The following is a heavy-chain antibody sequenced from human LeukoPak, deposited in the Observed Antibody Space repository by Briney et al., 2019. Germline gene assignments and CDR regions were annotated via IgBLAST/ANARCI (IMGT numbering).Heavy chain of an antibody. V-gene: IGHV1-8*01. Sequence: GASVKVSCKASGYTFTSYDINWVRQATGQGLEWMGWMNPNSGNTGYAQKFQGRVTMTRNTSISTAYMELSSLRSEDTAVYYCARGQGEILTGYYEFDYWGQGALVTVSS. CDR2: MNPNSGNT. CDR1: GYTFTSYD. CDR3: ARGQGEILTGYYEFDY. J-gene: IGHJ4*02. D-gene: IGHD3-9*01.